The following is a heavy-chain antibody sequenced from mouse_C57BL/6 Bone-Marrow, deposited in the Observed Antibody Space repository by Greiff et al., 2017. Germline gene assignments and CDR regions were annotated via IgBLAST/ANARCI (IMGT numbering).Heavy chain of an antibody. CDR3: ARHYGRGFDV. Sequence: QVQLQQPGAELVKPGASVKLSCKASGYTFTSYWMQWVKQRPGQGLEWIGEIDPSDSYTNYNQKFKGKAPLTVDTSSSTAYMQLSSLTSEDSAVYYCARHYGRGFDVWGTGTTVTVSS. CDR2: IDPSDSYT. J-gene: IGHJ1*03. V-gene: IGHV1-50*01. CDR1: GYTFTSYW. D-gene: IGHD1-1*01.